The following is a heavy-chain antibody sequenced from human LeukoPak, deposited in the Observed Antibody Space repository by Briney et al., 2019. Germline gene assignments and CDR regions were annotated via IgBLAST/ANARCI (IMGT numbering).Heavy chain of an antibody. CDR2: SYYSGST. CDR1: GGSISRGSYY. D-gene: IGHD3-3*01. J-gene: IGHJ6*03. Sequence: PSETLSLTCTVSGGSISRGSYYWSWSRQPPGKGLEWIGSSYYSGSTYYNPSLKSRVTISEDPSKNQFSLKLSSVTAADTAVDYCARGYDFWSGYSIHYYYYYMDVWGKGTTVTVSS. CDR3: ARGYDFWSGYSIHYYYYYMDV. V-gene: IGHV4-39*07.